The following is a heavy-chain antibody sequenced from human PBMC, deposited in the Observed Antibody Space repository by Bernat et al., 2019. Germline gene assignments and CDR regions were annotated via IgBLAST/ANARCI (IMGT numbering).Heavy chain of an antibody. CDR2: IYSGGST. Sequence: EVQLVESGGGLIQPGGSLRLSCAASGFTVSNNYMSWVRQAPGKGLEWVSVIYSGGSTYYADSVKGRFTIFRDTSKNTLYLQMNSLRAEDTAVYYCARDLRVYGDYYDAFDIWGQGTMVTVSS. CDR1: GFTVSNNY. J-gene: IGHJ3*02. V-gene: IGHV3-53*01. D-gene: IGHD4-17*01. CDR3: ARDLRVYGDYYDAFDI.